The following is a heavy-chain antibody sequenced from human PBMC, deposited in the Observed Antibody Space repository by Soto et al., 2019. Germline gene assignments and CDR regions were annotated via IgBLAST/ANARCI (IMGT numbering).Heavy chain of an antibody. Sequence: LRLSCAASGFTFSRFELHWVRQAPGKGLEWISYISGSGGSTYYADSVKGRLSISRDNSKNTLYLQMNSLRAEDTAVYYCAKLSSPINDLAAAGPDYWGQGTLVTVSS. D-gene: IGHD6-13*01. CDR3: AKLSSPINDLAAAGPDY. J-gene: IGHJ4*02. V-gene: IGHV3-23*01. CDR1: GFTFSRFE. CDR2: ISGSGGST.